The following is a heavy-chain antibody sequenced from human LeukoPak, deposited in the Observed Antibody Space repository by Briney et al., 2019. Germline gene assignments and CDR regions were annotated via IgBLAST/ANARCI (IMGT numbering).Heavy chain of an antibody. Sequence: ASVKVSCKAFGYTFTSYGISWVRQAPGQGLEWMGWISAYNGNTNYAQKLQGRVTMTTDTSTSTAYMELKSLRSDDTAVYYCARSTWIQSVVDYWGQGTLVTVSS. CDR3: ARSTWIQSVVDY. J-gene: IGHJ4*02. CDR1: GYTFTSYG. CDR2: ISAYNGNT. D-gene: IGHD5-18*01. V-gene: IGHV1-18*01.